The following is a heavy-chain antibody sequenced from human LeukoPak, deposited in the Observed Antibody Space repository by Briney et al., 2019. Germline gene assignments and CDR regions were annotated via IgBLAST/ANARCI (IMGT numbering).Heavy chain of an antibody. V-gene: IGHV3-11*04. Sequence: GGSLRLSCAASGFIFSDYYMSWIRQTAGKGLEWVSYISSGGSIKHYADSVKGRFTISRDNAKKSLYLQMNSLRAEDTALYYCTRDRDTGRVGTTDFDYWGQGTLVTVSS. CDR3: TRDRDTGRVGTTDFDY. CDR2: ISSGGSIK. J-gene: IGHJ4*02. CDR1: GFIFSDYY. D-gene: IGHD5-12*01.